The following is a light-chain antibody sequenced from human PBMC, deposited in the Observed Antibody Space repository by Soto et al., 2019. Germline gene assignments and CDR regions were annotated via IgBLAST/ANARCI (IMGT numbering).Light chain of an antibody. Sequence: QSVLTQPRSVSGSPGQSVTISCTGTSGNVGAYDRVSWYQHHLTKAPKLIIYDVSDRPSGVPYRFSGSKSGSTASLSISGLQAEDEADYYCCSHAGGSSWVFGGGTKLTVL. CDR1: SGNVGAYDR. CDR2: DVS. J-gene: IGLJ3*02. V-gene: IGLV2-11*01. CDR3: CSHAGGSSWV.